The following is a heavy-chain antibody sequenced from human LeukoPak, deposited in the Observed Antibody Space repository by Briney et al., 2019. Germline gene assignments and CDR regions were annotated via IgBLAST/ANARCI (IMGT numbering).Heavy chain of an antibody. V-gene: IGHV7-4-1*02. D-gene: IGHD3-16*01. CDR3: ARHDNDDDFDY. CDR1: GYTFIRYA. J-gene: IGHJ4*02. CDR2: INMYTANP. Sequence: ASVKISCKASGYTFIRYAVNWLRQVPGQGLEWMGWINMYTANPAYAQGFTERFVFSLDTSVSTAYLEISNLKAEDTAVYYCARHDNDDDFDYWGQGTLVTVSS.